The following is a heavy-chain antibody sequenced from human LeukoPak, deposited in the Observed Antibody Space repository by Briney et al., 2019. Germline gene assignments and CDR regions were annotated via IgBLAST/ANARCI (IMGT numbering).Heavy chain of an antibody. Sequence: GGSLRLSCAASGFTFSTYAMSWVRQIPGKGLEWVSAISGSDDGTYYADSVKGRFTISRDNSKNTLYLQMNSLRAEDTAVYYCAKEFPYYYDTSGYYEDSWGQGTLVTVSS. V-gene: IGHV3-23*01. D-gene: IGHD3-22*01. CDR1: GFTFSTYA. CDR2: ISGSDDGT. CDR3: AKEFPYYYDTSGYYEDS. J-gene: IGHJ4*02.